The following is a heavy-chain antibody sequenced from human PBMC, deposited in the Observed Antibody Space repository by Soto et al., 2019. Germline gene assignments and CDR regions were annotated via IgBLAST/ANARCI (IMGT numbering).Heavy chain of an antibody. Sequence: PSETLSLTCTVSGGSISSSSYYWGWIRQPPGKGLEWIGSIFYSGSTYYNPSLKSRVTISVDTSKNQFSLKLSSVTAADTAVYYCARHLGYDSSGYYRNWFDPWGQGTLVTVS. CDR2: IFYSGST. CDR1: GGSISSSSYY. V-gene: IGHV4-39*01. D-gene: IGHD3-22*01. J-gene: IGHJ5*02. CDR3: ARHLGYDSSGYYRNWFDP.